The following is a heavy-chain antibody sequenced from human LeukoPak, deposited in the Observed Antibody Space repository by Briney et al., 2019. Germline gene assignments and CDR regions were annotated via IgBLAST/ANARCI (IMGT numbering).Heavy chain of an antibody. CDR2: IGGSGAGT. D-gene: IGHD6-13*01. J-gene: IGHJ5*02. V-gene: IGHV3-23*01. Sequence: GGSLRLSCAASGLTFSTYAMSWVRQAPGKGLEWVSTIGGSGAGTYYADSVRGRFIVSRDNSKNTLYLQMNGLRAGDTSVYYCAILVASAAGTWGQGTLVTVSS. CDR1: GLTFSTYA. CDR3: AILVASAAGT.